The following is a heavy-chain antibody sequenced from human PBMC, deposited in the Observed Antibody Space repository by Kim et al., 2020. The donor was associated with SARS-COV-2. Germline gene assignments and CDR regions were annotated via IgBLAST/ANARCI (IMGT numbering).Heavy chain of an antibody. D-gene: IGHD6-19*01. CDR3: TTEGSSGWYNWYFDL. CDR2: IKSKTDGGTT. CDR1: GFTFSNAW. Sequence: GGSLRLSCAASGFTFSNAWMSWVRQAPGKGLEWVGRIKSKTDGGTTDYAAPVKGRFTISRDDSKNTLYLQMNSLKTEDTAVYYCTTEGSSGWYNWYFDLWGRGTLVTVSS. J-gene: IGHJ2*01. V-gene: IGHV3-15*01.